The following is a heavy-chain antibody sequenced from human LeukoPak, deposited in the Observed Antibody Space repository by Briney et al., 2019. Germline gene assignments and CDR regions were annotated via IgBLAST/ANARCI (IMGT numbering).Heavy chain of an antibody. J-gene: IGHJ4*02. V-gene: IGHV3-30-3*01. CDR2: ISFDGSKD. D-gene: IGHD3-10*01. Sequence: PGGSLRLFCATSTFTFSSYAMHWVRQAPGKGLEWVAVISFDGSKDYFADSVKGRFTISRDNSKNTMYLHMNSLRLEDTAVYYCARDSDTFGALDYWGQGTLVTVSS. CDR1: TFTFSSYA. CDR3: ARDSDTFGALDY.